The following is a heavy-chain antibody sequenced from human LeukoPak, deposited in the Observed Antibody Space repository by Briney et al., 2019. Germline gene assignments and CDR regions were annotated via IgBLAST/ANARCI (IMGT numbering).Heavy chain of an antibody. Sequence: PGGSLRLSCAASGFTVSSNYMSWVRQAPGKGLEWVSVIYSGGSTYYADSVKGRFTISRDNSKNSLYLQMNSLRTEDTALYYCAKDTHYGSGSQFDYWGKGTTVTVSS. CDR3: AKDTHYGSGSQFDY. CDR2: IYSGGST. J-gene: IGHJ6*04. CDR1: GFTVSSNY. D-gene: IGHD3-10*01. V-gene: IGHV3-53*05.